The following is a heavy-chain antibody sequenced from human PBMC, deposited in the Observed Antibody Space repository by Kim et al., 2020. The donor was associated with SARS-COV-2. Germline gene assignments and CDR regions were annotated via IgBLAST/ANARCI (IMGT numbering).Heavy chain of an antibody. D-gene: IGHD6-13*01. CDR3: VRRSSSWYAFDY. Sequence: ASVKVSCKASGYTFTDSYMHWVRQAPGQGLEWMGWINPNSGDTTYAQKFQGRVTMTRDTSISTAYMELSRLTSDDTAVYYCVRRSSSWYAFDYWGQGTLVTVSS. CDR1: GYTFTDSY. CDR2: INPNSGDT. J-gene: IGHJ4*02. V-gene: IGHV1-2*02.